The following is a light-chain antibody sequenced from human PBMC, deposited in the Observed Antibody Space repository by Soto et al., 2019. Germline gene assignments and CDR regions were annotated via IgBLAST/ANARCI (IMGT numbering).Light chain of an antibody. CDR3: QQYHNWPPQST. Sequence: EIVMTQSPATLSVSPGERVTLSCRASQTISSNLAWYQQKPGQAPRLLIHGAFSRARGVPDRFRSSGSGTDSTLTISSLQFEDFAISYCQQYHNWPPQSTLSQGTKLQIK. V-gene: IGKV3-15*01. J-gene: IGKJ2*01. CDR2: GAF. CDR1: QTISSN.